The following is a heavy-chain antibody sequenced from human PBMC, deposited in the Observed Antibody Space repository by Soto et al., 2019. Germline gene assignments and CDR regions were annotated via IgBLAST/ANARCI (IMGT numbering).Heavy chain of an antibody. CDR3: ATAAYSTSWYDF. CDR1: EYTFTDYC. J-gene: IGHJ5*01. D-gene: IGHD6-13*01. V-gene: IGHV1-46*01. CDR2: INPSGGST. Sequence: ASVKVSCKSSEYTFTDYCIHWVRQAPGQGLEWMGLINPSGGSTSYAQKFQGRVTMTRDTSTSTVYMELSSLRSEDTAVYYCATAAYSTSWYDFWGQGTLVTVSS.